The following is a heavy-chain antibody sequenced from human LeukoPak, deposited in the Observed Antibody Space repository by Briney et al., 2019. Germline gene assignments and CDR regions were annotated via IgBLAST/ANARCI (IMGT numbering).Heavy chain of an antibody. J-gene: IGHJ6*02. CDR1: GFTFSSYE. CDR3: ARVGYDILTGYYYYYYGMDV. D-gene: IGHD3-9*01. CDR2: ISSSGSTI. V-gene: IGHV3-48*03. Sequence: GGSLRLSCAASGFTFSSYEMNWVRQAPGKGLEWVSYISSSGSTIYYADSVKGRFTISRDNDKNSLYLQMNSLRAEDTAVYYCARVGYDILTGYYYYYYGMDVWGQGTTVTVSS.